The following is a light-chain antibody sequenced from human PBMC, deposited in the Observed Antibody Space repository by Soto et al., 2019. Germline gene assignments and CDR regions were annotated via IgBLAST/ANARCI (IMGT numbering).Light chain of an antibody. J-gene: IGKJ1*01. CDR1: QGISSY. V-gene: IGKV1-5*03. CDR3: HHYNTYST. CDR2: AAS. Sequence: DIQMTQSPSTLSASVGDRVTITCRASQGISSYLAWYQQKPGKAPKLLIYAASSLESGVPSRFSGSGSGTEFTLTISSLQPDDFATYYCHHYNTYSTFGQGTKVDIK.